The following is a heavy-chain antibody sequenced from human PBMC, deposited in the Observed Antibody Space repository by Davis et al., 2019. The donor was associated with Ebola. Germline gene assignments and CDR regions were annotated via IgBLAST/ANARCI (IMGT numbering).Heavy chain of an antibody. V-gene: IGHV4-31*03. CDR3: ARDQTIFNLYGMDV. CDR2: IYYSGST. J-gene: IGHJ6*04. Sequence: SETLSLTCTVSGGSISSGGYYWSWIRQHPGKGLEWIGYIYYSGSTYYNPSLKSRVTISVDTSKNQFSLKLSSVTAADTAVYYCARDQTIFNLYGMDVWGKGTTVTVSS. D-gene: IGHD3-3*01. CDR1: GGSISSGGYY.